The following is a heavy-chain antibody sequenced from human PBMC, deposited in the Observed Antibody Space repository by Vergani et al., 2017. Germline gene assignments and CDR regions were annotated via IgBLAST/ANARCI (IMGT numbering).Heavy chain of an antibody. V-gene: IGHV4-38-2*01. D-gene: IGHD3-22*01. CDR1: GYSISSGYY. CDR3: ARKASYYDSSGYYQPYYFDY. CDR2: IYHSGST. J-gene: IGHJ4*02. Sequence: QVQLQESGPGLVKPSETLSLTCAVSGYSISSGYYWGWIRQPPGKGLEWIGSIYHSGSTYYNPSLKSRVTISVDTSKNQFSLKLSAVTAADTAVYYCARKASYYDSSGYYQPYYFDYWGQGTLVTVSS.